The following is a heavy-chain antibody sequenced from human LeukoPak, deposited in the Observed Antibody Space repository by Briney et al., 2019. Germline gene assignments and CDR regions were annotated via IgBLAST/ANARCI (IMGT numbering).Heavy chain of an antibody. Sequence: GGSLRLSCAASGFTFSNAWMSWVRQAPGKGLDWVGRIKTKTDRGTTGYAAPVKGRFTISRDDSKNTLYLQMNSLKTEDTAVYYCAKVVNPYTSWFDPWGQGTLVTVSS. D-gene: IGHD3-22*01. CDR1: GFTFSNAW. V-gene: IGHV3-15*01. CDR3: AKVVNPYTSWFDP. CDR2: IKTKTDRGTT. J-gene: IGHJ5*02.